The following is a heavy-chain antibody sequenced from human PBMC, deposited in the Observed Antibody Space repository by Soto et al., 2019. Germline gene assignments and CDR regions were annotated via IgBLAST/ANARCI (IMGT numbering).Heavy chain of an antibody. CDR1: GFTFNSYA. D-gene: IGHD1-26*01. J-gene: IGHJ3*01. Sequence: VQLVESGGGVVQPGRSLRLSCAASGFTFNSYAMSWVRQAPGKGLEWVSGISASGGRTYYADSVKGRFTISRDNSKNTMYLQMNSLRVEDTAVYKCAKDWDLLRAFDLWGQGTMVTVSS. CDR3: AKDWDLLRAFDL. V-gene: IGHV3-23*04. CDR2: ISASGGRT.